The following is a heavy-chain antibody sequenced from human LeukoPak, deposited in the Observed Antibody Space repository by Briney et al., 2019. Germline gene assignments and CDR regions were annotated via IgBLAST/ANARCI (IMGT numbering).Heavy chain of an antibody. J-gene: IGHJ4*02. V-gene: IGHV1-18*01. Sequence: ASVTVSFTASGYTFTSYGISWVRQAPGQGVGWVGWISAYNGNTNYAQKLQGRVTMTTDTSTSTAYMELRSLRSDDTAVYYCARGYSYGSTNDYWGQGTLVTVSS. D-gene: IGHD5-18*01. CDR1: GYTFTSYG. CDR3: ARGYSYGSTNDY. CDR2: ISAYNGNT.